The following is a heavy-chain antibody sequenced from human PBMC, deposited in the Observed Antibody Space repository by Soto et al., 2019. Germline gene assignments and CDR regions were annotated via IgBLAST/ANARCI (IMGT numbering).Heavy chain of an antibody. V-gene: IGHV4-39*01. CDR3: ARHVNDYDFWVDY. CDR2: IYYSGST. Sequence: SETLSLTYTVSGGSISSSSYYWGWIRQPPGKGLEWIGSIYYSGSTYYNPSLKSRVTISVDTSKNQFSLKLSSVTAADTAVYYCARHVNDYDFWVDYWGQGTLVTVSS. J-gene: IGHJ4*02. D-gene: IGHD3-3*01. CDR1: GGSISSSSYY.